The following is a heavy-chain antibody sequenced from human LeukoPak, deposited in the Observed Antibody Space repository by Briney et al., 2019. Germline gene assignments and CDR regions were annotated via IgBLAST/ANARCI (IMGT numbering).Heavy chain of an antibody. CDR2: IYYSGST. J-gene: IGHJ5*02. D-gene: IGHD3-3*01. V-gene: IGHV4-59*01. CDR3: ARDTSDFWSGYFDP. CDR1: GGSISSYY. Sequence: SETLSLTCTVSGGSISSYYWSWIRQPPGKGLEWIGYIYYSGSTNYNPSLKSRVTISVDTSKNQFSLKLSSVTAADTAVYYCARDTSDFWSGYFDPWGQGTLVTVSS.